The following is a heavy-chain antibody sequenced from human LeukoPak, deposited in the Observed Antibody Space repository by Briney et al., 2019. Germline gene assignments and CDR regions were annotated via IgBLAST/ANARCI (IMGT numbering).Heavy chain of an antibody. J-gene: IGHJ4*02. Sequence: PSQTLSLTCTVSGGSINSGGHYWSWIRQYPGKGLEWIGYIHYSGSTFYNPSLESRLTMSIDTSKNQFSLKLSSVTAADTAVYYCARGYCSSTSCYLGEYWGQGTLVTVSS. CDR2: IHYSGST. V-gene: IGHV4-31*03. CDR3: ARGYCSSTSCYLGEY. CDR1: GGSINSGGHY. D-gene: IGHD2-2*01.